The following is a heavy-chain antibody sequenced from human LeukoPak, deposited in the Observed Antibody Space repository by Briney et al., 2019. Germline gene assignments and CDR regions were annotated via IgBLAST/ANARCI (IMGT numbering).Heavy chain of an antibody. CDR2: ISAYNDNT. CDR3: ARDTTANWFDP. D-gene: IGHD1-26*01. Sequence: ASVKVSCKASGYTFTSYGISWVRQAPRQGLEWMGWISAYNDNTNYAQKLQGRVTMTTDTSPSTAYMELRSLRSDAPAVYYCARDTTANWFDPWGQGTLVTVSS. CDR1: GYTFTSYG. V-gene: IGHV1-18*01. J-gene: IGHJ5*02.